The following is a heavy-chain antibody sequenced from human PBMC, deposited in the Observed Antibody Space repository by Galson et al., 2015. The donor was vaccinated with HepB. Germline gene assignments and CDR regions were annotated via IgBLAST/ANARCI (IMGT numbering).Heavy chain of an antibody. J-gene: IGHJ4*02. Sequence: SLRLSCAASGFTVSSNYMSWVRQAPGKGLEWVSVIYSGGSTYYADSVKGRFTISRDNSKNTLYLQMNSLRAEDTAVYYCEREKEGDYSNPGCFDYWGQGTLVTVSS. CDR2: IYSGGST. V-gene: IGHV3-66*02. CDR1: GFTVSSNY. CDR3: EREKEGDYSNPGCFDY. D-gene: IGHD4-11*01.